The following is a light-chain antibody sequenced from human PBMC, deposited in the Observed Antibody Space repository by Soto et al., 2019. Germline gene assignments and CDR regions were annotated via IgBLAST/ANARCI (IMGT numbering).Light chain of an antibody. CDR2: GAS. CDR3: QQYNIWPPYT. Sequence: EIVMTQSPATLSVSPGERAILSCRASQSVRSNLAWYQQKPGQAPRLLIYGASSRATGIPARFSGSGSGTEFTLTISSLQSEDFAIYYCQQYNIWPPYTFGQGTKLEIK. V-gene: IGKV3-15*01. CDR1: QSVRSN. J-gene: IGKJ2*01.